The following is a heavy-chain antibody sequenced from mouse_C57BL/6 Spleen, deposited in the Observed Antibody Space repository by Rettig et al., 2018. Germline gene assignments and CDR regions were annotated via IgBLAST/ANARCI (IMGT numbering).Heavy chain of an antibody. J-gene: IGHJ4*01. Sequence: YNEKFKGKATLTADKSSSTAYMQFSSLTSEDSAIYYCARSRDRDYWGQGTSVTVSS. CDR3: ARSRDRDY. V-gene: IGHV1-63*01.